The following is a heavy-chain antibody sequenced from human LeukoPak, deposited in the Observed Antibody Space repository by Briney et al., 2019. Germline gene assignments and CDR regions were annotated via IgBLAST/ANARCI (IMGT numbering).Heavy chain of an antibody. V-gene: IGHV4-34*01. CDR2: INHSGST. CDR3: ARHLAAGVGSGSYYRRDFDY. D-gene: IGHD3-10*01. J-gene: IGHJ4*02. CDR1: GGSFSGYY. Sequence: TSETLSLTCIVYGGSFSGYYWSWIRQPPGKGLEWIGEINHSGSTNYNPSLKSRVTISVDTSRSQFSLRLSSVTAADTAVYYCARHLAAGVGSGSYYRRDFDYWGQGTLVTVSS.